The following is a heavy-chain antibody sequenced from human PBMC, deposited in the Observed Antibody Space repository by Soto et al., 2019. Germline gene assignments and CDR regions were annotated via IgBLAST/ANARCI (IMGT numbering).Heavy chain of an antibody. CDR1: GGTFRSYA. V-gene: IGHV1-69*12. D-gene: IGHD3-10*01. J-gene: IGHJ6*02. CDR3: ARDTGALRSRGYYYYGMDV. Sequence: QVQLVQSGAEVKKPGSSVKVSCKASGGTFRSYAISWVRQAPGQGLEWMGGIIPIFGTANYAQKFQGRVTITADESTSTAYMELSSLRSEDTAVYYCARDTGALRSRGYYYYGMDVWGQGTTVTVSS. CDR2: IIPIFGTA.